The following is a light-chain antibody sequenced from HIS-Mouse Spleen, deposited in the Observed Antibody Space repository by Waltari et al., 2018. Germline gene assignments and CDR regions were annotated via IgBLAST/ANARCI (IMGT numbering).Light chain of an antibody. CDR2: DDS. CDR1: NIGSKS. Sequence: SYVLTQPPSVSVAPGKTARITCGGNNIGSKSVHWYRQKPGQAPVMVVYDDSDRPSGIHERFSGAKSGNTATLTSSGVEAGDEADYYCQVWDSSSDHVVFGGGTKLTVL. V-gene: IGLV3-21*03. J-gene: IGLJ2*01. CDR3: QVWDSSSDHVV.